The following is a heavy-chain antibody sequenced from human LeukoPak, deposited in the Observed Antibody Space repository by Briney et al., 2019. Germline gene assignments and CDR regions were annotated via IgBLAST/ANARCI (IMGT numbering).Heavy chain of an antibody. Sequence: GGSLRLSCAASRFTFSNFAMSWVRQAPGKGLEWVSAISGSGGSTYYADSVKGRFTISRDNSKNALFLQMNSLRAEDTAVYYCARRIAVAGTPNYFDYWGQGTLVTVSS. J-gene: IGHJ4*02. CDR2: ISGSGGST. D-gene: IGHD6-19*01. V-gene: IGHV3-23*01. CDR3: ARRIAVAGTPNYFDY. CDR1: RFTFSNFA.